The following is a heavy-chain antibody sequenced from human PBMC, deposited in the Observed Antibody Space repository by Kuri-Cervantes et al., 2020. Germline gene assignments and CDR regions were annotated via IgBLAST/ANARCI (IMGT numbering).Heavy chain of an antibody. CDR2: ISYDGSNK. J-gene: IGHJ4*02. CDR3: TSGSIYY. V-gene: IGHV3-30-3*01. CDR1: GFTFSSYA. Sequence: GGSLRLSCAASGFTFSSYATHWVRQAPGKGLEWVAVISYDGSNKYYADSVKGRFTISRDNSKNTLYLQMNSLRAEDTAVYYCTSGSIYYWGQGTLVTVSS. D-gene: IGHD6-13*01.